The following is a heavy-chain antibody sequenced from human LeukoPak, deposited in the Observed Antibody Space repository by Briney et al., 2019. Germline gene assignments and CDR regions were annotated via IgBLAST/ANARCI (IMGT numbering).Heavy chain of an antibody. Sequence: PGGSLRLSCAASGFALSSHWMTWVRQVPGRGPEWVANVNRDGSETYYLDSVKGRFTISKDNAKNSLYLQMNSLRAEDTALYHCARNNAMDVWGQGTMVIVSS. CDR2: VNRDGSET. J-gene: IGHJ6*02. D-gene: IGHD2-8*01. CDR1: GFALSSHW. V-gene: IGHV3-7*03. CDR3: ARNNAMDV.